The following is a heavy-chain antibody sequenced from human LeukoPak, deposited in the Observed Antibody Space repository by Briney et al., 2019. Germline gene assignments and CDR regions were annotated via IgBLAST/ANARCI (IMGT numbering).Heavy chain of an antibody. D-gene: IGHD2-2*02. CDR3: ASPSYCSSTSCYTSFDY. J-gene: IGHJ4*02. CDR1: GYTFTSYY. Sequence: GASVKVSCKASGYTFTSYYMHWVRQAPGQGLECMGTINPSGGSTSYAQQFQGRVTMTRDTSTSTVYMELSSLRSEDTAVYYCASPSYCSSTSCYTSFDYWGQGTLVTVSS. CDR2: INPSGGST. V-gene: IGHV1-46*01.